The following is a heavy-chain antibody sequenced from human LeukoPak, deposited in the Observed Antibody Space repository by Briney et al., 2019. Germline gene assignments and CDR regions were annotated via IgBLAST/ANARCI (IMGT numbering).Heavy chain of an antibody. CDR1: GFTFSGYA. J-gene: IGHJ4*02. D-gene: IGHD3-10*01. V-gene: IGHV3-23*01. CDR2: IRSSGDSA. Sequence: GGSLGLSCAASGFTFSGYAMNWVRQAPGKGLEWVSVIRSSGDSAYYADFVKGRFTISRDNSKNTLYLQMNSLRAEDTAVYYCAKGYYASGSSLSAFDSWGQGTLVTVSS. CDR3: AKGYYASGSSLSAFDS.